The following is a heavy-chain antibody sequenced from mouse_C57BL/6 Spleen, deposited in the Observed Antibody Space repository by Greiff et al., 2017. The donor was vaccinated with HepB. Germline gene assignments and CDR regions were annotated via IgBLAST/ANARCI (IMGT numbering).Heavy chain of an antibody. CDR3: TRRIQYWYFDV. CDR2: IDPETGGT. J-gene: IGHJ1*03. Sequence: QVQLQQSGAELVRPGASVTLSCKASGYTFTDYEMHWVKQTPVHGLEWIGAIDPETGGTAYNQKFMGKAILTADKSSSTAYMELRSLTSEDSAVYYCTRRIQYWYFDVWGTGTTVTVSS. V-gene: IGHV1-15*01. CDR1: GYTFTDYE.